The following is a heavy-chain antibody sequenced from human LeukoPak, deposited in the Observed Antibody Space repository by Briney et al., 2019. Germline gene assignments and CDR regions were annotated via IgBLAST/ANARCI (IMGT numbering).Heavy chain of an antibody. CDR2: IRYDGSNK. V-gene: IGHV3-30*02. CDR3: AKTAAIVVVVAANDY. J-gene: IGHJ4*02. D-gene: IGHD2-15*01. CDR1: GFTFSSYG. Sequence: GGSLRLSCAASGFTFSSYGMHWVRQAPGKGLEWVAFIRYDGSNKYYADSVKGRFTISRDNSKNTLCLQMNSLRAEDTAVYYCAKTAAIVVVVAANDYWGQGTLVTVSS.